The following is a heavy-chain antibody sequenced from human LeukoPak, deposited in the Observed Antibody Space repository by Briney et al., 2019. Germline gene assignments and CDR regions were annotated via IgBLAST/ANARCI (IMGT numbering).Heavy chain of an antibody. CDR1: GYTFTGYY. CDR3: ARRAVSGSYLGY. V-gene: IGHV1-2*06. J-gene: IGHJ4*02. Sequence: ASVKVSCKASGYTFTGYYMHWVRQAPGQGLEWMGRINPNSGGTNYAQKFQGRVTMTRDTSISTAYMGLSRLRSDDTAVYYCARRAVSGSYLGYWGQGTPVTVSS. CDR2: INPNSGGT. D-gene: IGHD1-26*01.